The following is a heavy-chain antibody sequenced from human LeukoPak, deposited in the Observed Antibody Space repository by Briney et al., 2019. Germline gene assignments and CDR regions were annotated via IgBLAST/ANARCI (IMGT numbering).Heavy chain of an antibody. CDR2: IYPADSDI. CDR3: ARRPAFYFDY. D-gene: IGHD6-6*01. J-gene: IGHJ4*02. Sequence: GESLKISCQISGYIFTTYWIAWVRQMPGKGLGWMGVIYPADSDIKYSPSFQGQVTFSVDKSISTAYLQWNSLKASDTAIYYCARRPAFYFDYWGQGTLVTVSS. CDR1: GYIFTTYW. V-gene: IGHV5-51*01.